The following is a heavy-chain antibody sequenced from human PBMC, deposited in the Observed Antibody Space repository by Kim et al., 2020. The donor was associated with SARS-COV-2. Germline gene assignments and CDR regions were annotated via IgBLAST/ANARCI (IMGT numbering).Heavy chain of an antibody. Sequence: GGSTYYADSVKGRFTISRDNSKNTLYLQMNSLRSEDTAVYYCASSSWYSYWGQGTLVTVSS. CDR3: ASSSWYSY. CDR2: GGST. D-gene: IGHD6-13*01. J-gene: IGHJ4*02. V-gene: IGHV3-66*01.